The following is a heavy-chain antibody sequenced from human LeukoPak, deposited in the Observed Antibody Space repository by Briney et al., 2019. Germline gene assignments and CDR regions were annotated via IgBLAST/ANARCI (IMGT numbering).Heavy chain of an antibody. CDR3: ARGGIVVVPAEPDFDY. V-gene: IGHV4-59*01. D-gene: IGHD2-2*01. J-gene: IGHJ4*02. CDR2: IYYSGST. Sequence: PSETLSLTCTVSGGSISSYYWSWIRQPPGKGLGWIGYIYYSGSTNYNPSLKSRVTISVDTSKNQFSLKLSSVTAADTAVYYCARGGIVVVPAEPDFDYWGQGTLVTVSS. CDR1: GGSISSYY.